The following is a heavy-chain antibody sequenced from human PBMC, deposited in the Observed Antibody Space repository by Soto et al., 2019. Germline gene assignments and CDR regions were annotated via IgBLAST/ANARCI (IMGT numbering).Heavy chain of an antibody. J-gene: IGHJ3*02. Sequence: SGPTLVNPTQTLTLTYTFSAFSLSTSGVGVGWIRQPPGKALEWLALIYWDDDKRYSPSLKSRLTITKDTSKNQVVLTMTNMDPVDTATYYCARSYYYDSSGPHDAFDIWGQGTMVTVS. D-gene: IGHD3-22*01. V-gene: IGHV2-5*02. CDR1: AFSLSTSGVG. CDR3: ARSYYYDSSGPHDAFDI. CDR2: IYWDDDK.